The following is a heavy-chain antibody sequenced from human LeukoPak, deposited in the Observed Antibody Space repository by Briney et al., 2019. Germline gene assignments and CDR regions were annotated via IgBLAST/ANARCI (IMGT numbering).Heavy chain of an antibody. Sequence: SETLSLTCSVSGGPVYTSDYYWGWIRQSPGKGLESIGYVFYTWKTNYNPSLRGRVTISINTSKNQFSLKLASVTAADTAVYYCARIFDSWGQGTLVTVSS. CDR1: GGPVYTSDYY. V-gene: IGHV4-39*07. J-gene: IGHJ4*02. CDR2: VFYTWKT. CDR3: ARIFDS.